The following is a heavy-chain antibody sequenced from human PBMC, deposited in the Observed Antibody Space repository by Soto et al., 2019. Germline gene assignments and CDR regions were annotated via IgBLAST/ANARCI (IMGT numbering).Heavy chain of an antibody. CDR3: ARGHYDFWSGYFATIDY. V-gene: IGHV4-59*08. J-gene: IGHJ4*01. Sequence: QVQLQESGPGLVKPSETLSLTCTVSGGSISSYYWSWIRQPPGKGLEWIGHMHNSGSTKYNPSLKSRVTISADTSKNQFSLKLSSVTAADSAVYYCARGHYDFWSGYFATIDYWGQGTLVTVSS. D-gene: IGHD3-3*01. CDR1: GGSISSYY. CDR2: MHNSGST.